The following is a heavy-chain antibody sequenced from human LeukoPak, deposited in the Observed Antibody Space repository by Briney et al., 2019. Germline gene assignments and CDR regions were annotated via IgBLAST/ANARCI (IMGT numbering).Heavy chain of an antibody. V-gene: IGHV1-69*06. CDR2: IIPIFGTA. CDR3: ARDHGYSSSWGALPFDY. D-gene: IGHD6-13*01. J-gene: IGHJ4*02. Sequence: SVKVSCKASGGTFSSYAISWVRQAPGQGLKWMGGIIPIFGTANYAQKFQGRVTITADKSTSTAYMELSSLRSEDTAVYYCARDHGYSSSWGALPFDYWGQGTLVTVSS. CDR1: GGTFSSYA.